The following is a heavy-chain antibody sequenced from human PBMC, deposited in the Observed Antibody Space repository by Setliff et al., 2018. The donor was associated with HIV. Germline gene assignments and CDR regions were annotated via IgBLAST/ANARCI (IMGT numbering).Heavy chain of an antibody. D-gene: IGHD2-8*01. Sequence: SETLSLTCTVSGGSISTSNSYWGWVRQPPGKGLEWIEYIYYSGNTNYNPSLKSRVTISVDTYKNQFSLKLSSVTAADTAVYYCAEGGSLYYMDNWGQGTLVTISS. CDR3: AEGGSLYYMDN. CDR2: IYYSGNT. CDR1: GGSISTSNSY. J-gene: IGHJ4*02. V-gene: IGHV4-61*05.